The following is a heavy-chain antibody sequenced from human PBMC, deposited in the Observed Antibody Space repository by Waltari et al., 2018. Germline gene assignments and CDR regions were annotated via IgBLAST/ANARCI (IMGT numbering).Heavy chain of an antibody. Sequence: QVQLQQWGAGLLKPSETLSLTCAVYGGSFSGYYWSWIRQPPGKGLEWIGEINHSGSTNYNPSRKRRVTISVDTSKNHFSLKLSSGTDADTAVYDGAGGRKDYYYNYYMDVWGKGTTVTVSS. CDR3: AGGRKDYYYNYYMDV. CDR2: INHSGST. J-gene: IGHJ6*03. CDR1: GGSFSGYY. V-gene: IGHV4-34*01.